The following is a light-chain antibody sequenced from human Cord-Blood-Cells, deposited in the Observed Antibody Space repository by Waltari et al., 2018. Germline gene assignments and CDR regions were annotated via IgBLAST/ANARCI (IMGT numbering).Light chain of an antibody. CDR2: GKN. V-gene: IGLV3-19*01. Sequence: SSELTQDPAVSVALGQTVRITCQGDSLRSYYASWYPEKPVQAPVLVIYGKNNRPSGIPGRFSGSSSGNTASLTITGAQAEDEADYYCNSRDSSGNHLVFGGGTKLTVL. J-gene: IGLJ2*01. CDR3: NSRDSSGNHLV. CDR1: SLRSYY.